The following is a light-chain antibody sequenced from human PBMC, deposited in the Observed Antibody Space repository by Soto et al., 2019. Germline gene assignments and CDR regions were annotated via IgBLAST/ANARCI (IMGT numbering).Light chain of an antibody. J-gene: IGKJ1*01. CDR1: QSVSSGY. V-gene: IGKV3-20*01. Sequence: EIVLTKSPGTLSLSPGERATLSCRASQSVSSGYLAWYQQKSGKAPRHLISGASRRATGIAARFSGSGSGTDFTLTISWLEREEFAVYYCQQYDNYPLTCGQGTKTEIK. CDR3: QQYDNYPLT. CDR2: GAS.